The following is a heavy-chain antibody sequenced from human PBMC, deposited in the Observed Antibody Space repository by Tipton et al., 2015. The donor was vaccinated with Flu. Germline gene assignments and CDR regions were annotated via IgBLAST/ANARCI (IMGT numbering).Heavy chain of an antibody. Sequence: TLSLTCTVSGGSVSSASYYWNWIRQPAGRGLEWIGRIYSSGDTHYNPSLKSRATVSVDTSKNQFSLRLTSVTAADTAVYYCARGPTVVTPVYAFDIWGQGTMVTVSS. CDR3: ARGPTVVTPVYAFDI. CDR2: IYSSGDT. D-gene: IGHD4-23*01. J-gene: IGHJ3*02. V-gene: IGHV4-61*02. CDR1: GGSVSSASYY.